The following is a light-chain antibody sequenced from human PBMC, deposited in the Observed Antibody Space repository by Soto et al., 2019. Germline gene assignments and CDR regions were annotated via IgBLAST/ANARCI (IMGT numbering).Light chain of an antibody. CDR3: QKYDNAPWT. V-gene: IGKV1-27*01. J-gene: IGKJ1*01. CDR1: QGINNY. CDR2: AAS. Sequence: DIQMTQSPSSLSASVGDRVTLTCRASQGINNYLAWYQQRPGKVPRLLIYAASTLQSGIPSRFSGSVSGTDFTVTISSLQPEDVATYYCQKYDNAPWTFGQGTKVDIK.